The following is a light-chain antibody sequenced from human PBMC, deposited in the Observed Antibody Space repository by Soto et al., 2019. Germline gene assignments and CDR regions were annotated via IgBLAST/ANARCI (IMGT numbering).Light chain of an antibody. CDR1: QSISSY. Sequence: DIQMTQSPSSLSASVGDRVTITCRASQSISSYLNWYQQKPGKAPKLLIYAASSLESGVPSRIRGSGSGTDFTLTISSLHPEDFATYYCQQSYNTPLTFGGGTKVEIK. V-gene: IGKV1-39*01. CDR3: QQSYNTPLT. J-gene: IGKJ4*01. CDR2: AAS.